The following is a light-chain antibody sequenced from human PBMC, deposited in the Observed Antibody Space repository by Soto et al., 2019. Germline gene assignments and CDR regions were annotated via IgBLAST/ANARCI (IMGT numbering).Light chain of an antibody. V-gene: IGKV1-9*01. CDR3: QHRHSYPIT. J-gene: IGKJ5*01. Sequence: EIQLTQSPSFLSASVGDGITISCRASQDISSYLAWYQQKPGKAPKLLIHTASTLQSGVPSRFSGSGAGTEFTLTISSLQPEDFATYYCQHRHSYPITFGQGTRLEIK. CDR2: TAS. CDR1: QDISSY.